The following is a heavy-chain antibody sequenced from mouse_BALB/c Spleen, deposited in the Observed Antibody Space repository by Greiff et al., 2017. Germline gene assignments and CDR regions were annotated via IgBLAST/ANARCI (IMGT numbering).Heavy chain of an antibody. Sequence: KESGPGILQPSQTLSLTCSFSGFSLSTSGMGVSWIRQPSGKGLEWLAHIYWDDDKRYNPSLKSRLTISKDTSRNQVFLKITSVDTADTATYYCARTGPTMITTIAMDYWGQGTSVTVSS. D-gene: IGHD2-4*01. CDR3: ARTGPTMITTIAMDY. V-gene: IGHV8-12*01. CDR1: GFSLSTSGMG. J-gene: IGHJ4*01. CDR2: IYWDDDK.